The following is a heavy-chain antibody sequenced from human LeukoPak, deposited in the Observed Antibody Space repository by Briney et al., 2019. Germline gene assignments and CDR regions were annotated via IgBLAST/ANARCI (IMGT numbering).Heavy chain of an antibody. Sequence: GASVKVSCKASGYPFTSYGISWVRQAPGQGLDWMGWVSSYNDNTNHAQKFQGRVTMTTDISTSTAYMELRSLRSDDTAVYYCARDYHDSSGYRHYYVMDVWGQGTTVTVSS. CDR2: VSSYNDNT. D-gene: IGHD3-22*01. CDR1: GYPFTSYG. J-gene: IGHJ6*02. CDR3: ARDYHDSSGYRHYYVMDV. V-gene: IGHV1-18*01.